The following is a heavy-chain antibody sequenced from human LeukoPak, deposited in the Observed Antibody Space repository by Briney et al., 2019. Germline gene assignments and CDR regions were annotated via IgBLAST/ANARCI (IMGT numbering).Heavy chain of an antibody. CDR3: ARLAYGSGSPPGYYYYMDV. CDR2: IYTSGST. J-gene: IGHJ6*03. CDR1: GGSISSYY. D-gene: IGHD3-10*01. Sequence: SETLSLTCTVSGGSISSYYWSWIRQPPGKGLEWIGYIYTSGSTNYNPSLKGRVTISVGTSKNQFSLKLSSVTAADTAVYYCARLAYGSGSPPGYYYYMDVWGKGTTVTVSS. V-gene: IGHV4-4*09.